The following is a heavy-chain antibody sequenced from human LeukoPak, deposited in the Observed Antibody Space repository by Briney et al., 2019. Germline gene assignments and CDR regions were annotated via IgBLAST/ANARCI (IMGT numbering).Heavy chain of an antibody. CDR1: GFTFSSYA. D-gene: IGHD1-14*01. CDR3: ARPRNYYTYAMDV. CDR2: ISGSGGRT. Sequence: GGSLRLSCAASGFTFSSYAMSWVRHAPGKGLERVSAISGSGGRTYYADSAKGRFTISRDNSKNTLYLQMNSLIAEDTAVYYCARPRNYYTYAMDVWGQGTTVTVSS. V-gene: IGHV3-23*01. J-gene: IGHJ6*02.